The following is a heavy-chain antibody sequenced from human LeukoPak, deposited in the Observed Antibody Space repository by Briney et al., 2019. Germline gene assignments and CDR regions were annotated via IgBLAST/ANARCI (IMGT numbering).Heavy chain of an antibody. J-gene: IGHJ3*02. V-gene: IGHV4-31*03. Sequence: PSETLSLTCTVSGCSISSGGYYWRWIRQHPGKGLEWIGYIYYSGSTYYNPSLKSRVTISVDTSKNQFSLKLSSVTAADTAVYYCARDKGVTASAFDIWGQGTMVTVSS. D-gene: IGHD2-21*02. CDR2: IYYSGST. CDR1: GCSISSGGYY. CDR3: ARDKGVTASAFDI.